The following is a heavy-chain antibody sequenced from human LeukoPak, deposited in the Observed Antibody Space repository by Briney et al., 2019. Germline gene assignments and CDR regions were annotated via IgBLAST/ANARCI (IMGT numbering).Heavy chain of an antibody. D-gene: IGHD3-3*01. Sequence: SETLSLTCTVSGGSISSGAYYWSWIRQHPGKGLEWIGYIYYSGSTYYNPSLKSRVTISADTSKNKFYLKLSSVTAADTAVYFCARSYYDFWSGYYRDSFDIWGQGTMVTVSS. CDR1: GGSISSGAYY. J-gene: IGHJ3*02. CDR2: IYYSGST. CDR3: ARSYYDFWSGYYRDSFDI. V-gene: IGHV4-31*03.